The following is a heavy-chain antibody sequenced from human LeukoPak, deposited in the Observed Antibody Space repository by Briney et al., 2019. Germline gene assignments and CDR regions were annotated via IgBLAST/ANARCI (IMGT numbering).Heavy chain of an antibody. CDR3: ASLSIAAQPLSGLAGY. CDR2: IKQDGSEK. Sequence: GGSLRLSCAASGFTFSSYWMSWVRQAPGKGLEWVANIKQDGSEKYYVDSVKGRFTISRDNAKNSLYLQMNSLRAEDTAVYYCASLSIAAQPLSGLAGYWGQGTLVTVSS. J-gene: IGHJ4*02. V-gene: IGHV3-7*01. CDR1: GFTFSSYW. D-gene: IGHD6-6*01.